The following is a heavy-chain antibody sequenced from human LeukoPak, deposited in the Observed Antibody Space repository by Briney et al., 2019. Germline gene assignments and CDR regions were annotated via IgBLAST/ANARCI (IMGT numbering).Heavy chain of an antibody. CDR1: AGSISSSNW. CDR2: IYLYGTT. J-gene: IGHJ4*02. Sequence: SETLSLTCSVSAGSISSSNWWSWVRQSPVKGLEWIGEIYLYGTTNYNPSLESRVTMSVDRSKNQFSLKLSSVTAADTAVYYCARNSVAGIVYWGQGTLVTVSS. V-gene: IGHV4-4*02. D-gene: IGHD6-19*01. CDR3: ARNSVAGIVY.